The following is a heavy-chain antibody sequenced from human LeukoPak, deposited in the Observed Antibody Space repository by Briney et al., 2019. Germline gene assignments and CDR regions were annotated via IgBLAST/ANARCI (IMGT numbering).Heavy chain of an antibody. Sequence: PGGSLRLSCAASGFTFGSDDIHWGGQAQGKGLEYGSAISSNGGSTDYADYVKDRFTISRDNSKNPLYLQMGSLRAEDMAVYYCARGQGLWLGELGFDYWGQGTLVTVSS. CDR3: ARGQGLWLGELGFDY. D-gene: IGHD3-10*01. V-gene: IGHV3-64*02. CDR1: GFTFGSDD. J-gene: IGHJ4*02. CDR2: ISSNGGST.